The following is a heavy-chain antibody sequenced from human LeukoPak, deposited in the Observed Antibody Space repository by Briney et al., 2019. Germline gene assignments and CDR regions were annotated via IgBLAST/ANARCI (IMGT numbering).Heavy chain of an antibody. CDR1: NYSINSGYY. CDR2: VYQTGNT. J-gene: IGHJ4*02. Sequence: SETLSLTCIVSNYSINSGYYWGWIRQPPGKGPEWIGSVYQTGNTYYYPSLKSRVTISVDTSKNRFSLKLTSVTAADTAVYYCARSVLQSFEIDYWGQGTPVTVSS. CDR3: ARSVLQSFEIDY. V-gene: IGHV4-38-2*02. D-gene: IGHD3-9*01.